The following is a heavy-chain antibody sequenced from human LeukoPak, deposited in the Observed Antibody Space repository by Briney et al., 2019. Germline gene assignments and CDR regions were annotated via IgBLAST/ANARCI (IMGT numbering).Heavy chain of an antibody. CDR3: ARVLMIVVVNDAFDI. CDR1: GFTFSSYA. V-gene: IGHV3-23*01. J-gene: IGHJ3*02. Sequence: GRSLRLSCAASGFTFSSYAMSWVRQAPGKGLEWVSAISGSGGSTYYADSVKGRFTISRDNSKNTLYLQMNSLRAEDTAVYYCARVLMIVVVNDAFDIWGQGTMVTVSS. CDR2: ISGSGGST. D-gene: IGHD3-22*01.